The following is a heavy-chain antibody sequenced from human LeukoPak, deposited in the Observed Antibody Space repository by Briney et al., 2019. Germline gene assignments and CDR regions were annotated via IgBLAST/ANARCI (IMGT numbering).Heavy chain of an antibody. D-gene: IGHD5-18*01. CDR1: GFTFSTYW. V-gene: IGHV3-74*01. Sequence: GGSLRLSCAASGFTFSTYWMHWVSQVPGKGLVWGSRINSGGSSTTYADSVKGRFTISRDNAKNTLYLQMNSLRAEDTAVYYCAREVKGYSYALDYWGQGTLVTVSS. CDR2: INSGGSST. J-gene: IGHJ4*02. CDR3: AREVKGYSYALDY.